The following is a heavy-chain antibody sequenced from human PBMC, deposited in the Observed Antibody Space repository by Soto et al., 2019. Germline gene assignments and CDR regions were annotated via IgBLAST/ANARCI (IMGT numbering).Heavy chain of an antibody. J-gene: IGHJ6*02. V-gene: IGHV1-69*06. CDR3: AREDRGYDFWSGYFGSRYYYGMDV. D-gene: IGHD3-3*01. Sequence: VASVKVSCKASGGTFSSYAISWVRQAPGQGLEWMGGIIPIFGTANYAQKFQGRVTITADKSTSTAYMELSSLRSEDTAVYYCAREDRGYDFWSGYFGSRYYYGMDVWGQGTTVTVSS. CDR2: IIPIFGTA. CDR1: GGTFSSYA.